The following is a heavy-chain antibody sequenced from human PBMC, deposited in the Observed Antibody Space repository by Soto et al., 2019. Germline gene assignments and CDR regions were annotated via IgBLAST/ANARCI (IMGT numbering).Heavy chain of an antibody. V-gene: IGHV3-23*01. D-gene: IGHD1-26*01. Sequence: EVMLLESGGGLVQPGGSLRLSCEASGFSFSSFAMNWVRQAPGKGLEWVSAIGDSGASTYYADSVKGRFTISRDNSRNTLYLQLNNLRAEDTVVYYCAKGVELDVWGNGNTVNVSS. CDR1: GFSFSSFA. J-gene: IGHJ6*01. CDR2: IGDSGAST. CDR3: AKGVELDV.